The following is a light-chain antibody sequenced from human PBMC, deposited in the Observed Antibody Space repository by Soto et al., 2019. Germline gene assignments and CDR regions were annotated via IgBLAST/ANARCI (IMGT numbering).Light chain of an antibody. CDR3: QKYNSAPWT. J-gene: IGKJ1*01. CDR1: QGISNW. V-gene: IGKV1-27*01. CDR2: AAS. Sequence: DIQMTQSPSSLSASVGDRVTITCRASQGISNWLAWYQQKPGRVPKLLIYAASTLHSGVPSRFSGSGSGTDFTLIISSLQPEDVATSYCQKYNSAPWTFGQGTKVEIK.